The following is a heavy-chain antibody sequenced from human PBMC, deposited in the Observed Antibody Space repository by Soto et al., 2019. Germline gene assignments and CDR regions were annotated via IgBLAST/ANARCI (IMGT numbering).Heavy chain of an antibody. D-gene: IGHD6-6*01. J-gene: IGHJ3*02. V-gene: IGHV4-39*01. CDR1: GGSISSSSYY. CDR3: ARQMRPSLDAFDI. CDR2: IYYSGST. Sequence: QLQLQESGPGLVKPSETLSLTCTVSGGSISSSSYYWGWIRQPPGKGLEWIGSIYYSGSTYYNPSLKSRVTISVDTSKNQFSLKLSSVTAADTAVYYCARQMRPSLDAFDIWGQGTMVTVSS.